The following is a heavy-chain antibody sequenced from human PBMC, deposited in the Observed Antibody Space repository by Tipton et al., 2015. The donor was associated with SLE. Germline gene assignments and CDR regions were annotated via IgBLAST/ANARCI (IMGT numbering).Heavy chain of an antibody. V-gene: IGHV4-39*07. J-gene: IGHJ5*02. Sequence: TLSLTCTVSGGSISSSSYYWGWIRQSPGKGLEWIGSIYYSGSTYYNPSLKSRVTISVDTSKNQFSLKLSSVTAADTAVYYCAKSSSRRKPLDWFDPWGQGTLVTVSS. D-gene: IGHD6-13*01. CDR1: GGSISSSSYY. CDR2: IYYSGST. CDR3: AKSSSRRKPLDWFDP.